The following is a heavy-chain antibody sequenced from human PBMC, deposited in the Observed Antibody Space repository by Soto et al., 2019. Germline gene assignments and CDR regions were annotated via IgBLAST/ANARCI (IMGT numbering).Heavy chain of an antibody. J-gene: IGHJ5*02. CDR2: INHSGSN. V-gene: IGHV4-39*07. D-gene: IGHD6-13*01. CDR3: AMYLGIAAAGTRLWFDP. CDR1: GGSISSSSYY. Sequence: SETLSLACTVSGGSISSSSYYWAWVRQPPGKGLEWIGEINHSGSNNYNPSLKSRVTISVDTSKNQFSLKLSSVTAADTAVYFCAMYLGIAAAGTRLWFDPWGQGTLVTVSS.